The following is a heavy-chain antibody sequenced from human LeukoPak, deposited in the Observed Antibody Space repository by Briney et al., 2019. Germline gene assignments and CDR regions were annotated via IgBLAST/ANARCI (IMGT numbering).Heavy chain of an antibody. CDR1: GYTFTNYG. D-gene: IGHD5-12*01. CDR2: ISGYNGNT. J-gene: IGHJ4*02. V-gene: IGHV1-18*01. Sequence: GASVTVSCKTSGYTFTNYGVNWVRQAPGQGLEWMGYISGYNGNTKYAQELQGRVTMTTDTSTSTAYMELRNLRSDDTAVYYCARRHLSGYASDYWGQGTLVTVSS. CDR3: ARRHLSGYASDY.